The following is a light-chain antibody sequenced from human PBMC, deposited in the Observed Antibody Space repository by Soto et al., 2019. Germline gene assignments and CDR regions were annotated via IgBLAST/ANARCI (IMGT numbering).Light chain of an antibody. Sequence: EIVMTQSPATLSVSPGERATLSCRASQSVSSNLAWYQQKPGQAPRLLIYGASTRATAIPARFSGSGSGTEFTLTISSLQSEDFAVYYRQQYNNWPLTFGPGTRLEIK. CDR3: QQYNNWPLT. J-gene: IGKJ5*01. CDR2: GAS. V-gene: IGKV3-15*01. CDR1: QSVSSN.